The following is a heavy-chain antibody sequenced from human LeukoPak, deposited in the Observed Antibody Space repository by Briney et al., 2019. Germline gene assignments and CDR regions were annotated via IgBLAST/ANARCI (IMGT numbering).Heavy chain of an antibody. CDR2: IIPIFGTA. D-gene: IGHD3-10*02. CDR1: GGTFSSHA. V-gene: IGHV1-69*05. Sequence: SVKVSCKASGGTFSSHAISWVRQAPGQGLEWMGGIIPIFGTANYAQKFQGRVTITTDESTSTAYMELSSLRSEDTAVYYCARGRIEDYVGFDPWGQGTLVTVSS. J-gene: IGHJ5*02. CDR3: ARGRIEDYVGFDP.